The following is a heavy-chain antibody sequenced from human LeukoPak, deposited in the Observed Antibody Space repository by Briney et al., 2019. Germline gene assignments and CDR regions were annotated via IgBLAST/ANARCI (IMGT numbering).Heavy chain of an antibody. CDR3: ARDNSRTLDY. CDR1: GFTFSSYD. V-gene: IGHV3-33*01. Sequence: PGGSLRLSCAASGFTFSSYDIHWVRQAPGKGLEWVAAIWHDGSNEYYVDSVKGRFTISRDNSKNTLYLQMNSLRAEDTAVHYCARDNSRTLDYWGQGTLVTVSS. CDR2: IWHDGSNE. J-gene: IGHJ4*02.